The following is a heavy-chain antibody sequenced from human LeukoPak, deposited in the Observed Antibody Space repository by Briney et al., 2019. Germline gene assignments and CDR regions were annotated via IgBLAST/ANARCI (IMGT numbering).Heavy chain of an antibody. D-gene: IGHD1-26*01. CDR1: GYTLTELS. J-gene: IGHJ4*02. CDR3: ARSRSIVGATTHYFDY. V-gene: IGHV1-24*01. CDR2: FDPEDGET. Sequence: ASVKVSCKVSGYTLTELSMHWVRQAPGKGLEWMGGFDPEDGETIYAQKFQGRVTMTRDTSISTAYMELSRLRSDDTAVYYCARSRSIVGATTHYFDYWGQGTLVTVSS.